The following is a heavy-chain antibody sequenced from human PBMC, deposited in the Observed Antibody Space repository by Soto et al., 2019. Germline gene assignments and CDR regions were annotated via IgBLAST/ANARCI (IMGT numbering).Heavy chain of an antibody. D-gene: IGHD1-7*01. Sequence: SETLSLTCTVSGGSISSYYWSWIRQPPGKGLEWIGYIYYSGSTNYNPSLRSRVTISVDTSKNQFSLKLNSVTAADTAVYYCARVEGGTTQGYYGMDVWGQGTTVTVSS. V-gene: IGHV4-59*12. CDR1: GGSISSYY. J-gene: IGHJ6*02. CDR3: ARVEGGTTQGYYGMDV. CDR2: IYYSGST.